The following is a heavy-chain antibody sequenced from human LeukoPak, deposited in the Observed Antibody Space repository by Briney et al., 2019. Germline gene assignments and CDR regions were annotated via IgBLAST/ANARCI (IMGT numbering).Heavy chain of an antibody. J-gene: IGHJ4*02. Sequence: GGSLRLSCAASGFTFSSYAMHWVRQAPGKGLEWVAVISYDGSNKYYADSVKGLFTISRDNSKNTLYLQMNSLRAEDTAVYYCARVLGGYSYGDYWGQGTLVTVSS. CDR1: GFTFSSYA. V-gene: IGHV3-30-3*01. CDR2: ISYDGSNK. CDR3: ARVLGGYSYGDY. D-gene: IGHD5-18*01.